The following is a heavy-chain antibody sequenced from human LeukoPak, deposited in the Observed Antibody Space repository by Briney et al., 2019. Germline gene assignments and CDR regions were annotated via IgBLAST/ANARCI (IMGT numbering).Heavy chain of an antibody. D-gene: IGHD3-3*01. CDR1: GFSFSSYS. J-gene: IGHJ6*02. Sequence: GGSLRLSCAASGFSFSSYSMSWVRQAPGKGLEWVSFISRSSSDIYHADSVKGRFTISRDNAKNSLYLQMNSLRAEDTAVYYCASLLRFLEWLSKDYGMDVWGQGTTVTVSS. CDR2: ISRSSSDI. V-gene: IGHV3-21*01. CDR3: ASLLRFLEWLSKDYGMDV.